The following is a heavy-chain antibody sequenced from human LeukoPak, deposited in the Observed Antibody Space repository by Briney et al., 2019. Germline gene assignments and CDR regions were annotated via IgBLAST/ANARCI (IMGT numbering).Heavy chain of an antibody. D-gene: IGHD3-10*01. Sequence: SETLSLTCTVSGGSISSYYWSWIRQPPGKGLEWIGYIYYSGYTNYNPSLKSRVTISVDTSKNQLSLKLSSVTAADTAVYYCARTTMVRGTYYMDVWGKGTTVTISS. CDR2: IYYSGYT. J-gene: IGHJ6*03. CDR1: GGSISSYY. CDR3: ARTTMVRGTYYMDV. V-gene: IGHV4-59*01.